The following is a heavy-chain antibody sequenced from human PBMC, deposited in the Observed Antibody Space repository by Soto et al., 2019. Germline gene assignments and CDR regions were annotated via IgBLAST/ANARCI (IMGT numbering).Heavy chain of an antibody. V-gene: IGHV1-18*01. CDR2: ISGFNGNT. CDR1: GYTFNFYG. CDR3: ARIGVSSGHESPDFGS. Sequence: ASVKVSCKASGYTFNFYGITWVRQAPGQGLEWMGWISGFNGNTNYAADLQGRVTMTTDTSTSTAYMELRGLRSDDTAVYYCARIGVSSGHESPDFGSRGQGTLVTVSS. J-gene: IGHJ4*02. D-gene: IGHD3-16*01.